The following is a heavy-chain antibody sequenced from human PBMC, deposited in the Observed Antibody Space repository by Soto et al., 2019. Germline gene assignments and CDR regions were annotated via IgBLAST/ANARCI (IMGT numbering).Heavy chain of an antibody. J-gene: IGHJ4*02. Sequence: PGGSLRLSCAASGFTFSSYWMHWVRQAPGKGLVWVSRINSDGSSTSYADSVKGRFTISRDNAKNTLYLQMNSLRAEDTAVYYCAKVDTAMVSPFSDWGQGTLVTVSS. CDR1: GFTFSSYW. D-gene: IGHD5-18*01. CDR2: INSDGSST. V-gene: IGHV3-74*01. CDR3: AKVDTAMVSPFSD.